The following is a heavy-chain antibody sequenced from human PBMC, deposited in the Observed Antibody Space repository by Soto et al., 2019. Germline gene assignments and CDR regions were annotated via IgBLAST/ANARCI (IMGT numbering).Heavy chain of an antibody. V-gene: IGHV1-69*01. D-gene: IGHD4-17*01. Sequence: QVHLVQSGAEVKKPGSSVKVSCKPSGGTFSSYTINWVRQAPGQGLEWVGGITPLFGTTNYAQKFQGRVKITADLSTSTAYMELVSLRSEDTAVDYCARGPAYGDYGGGLYPWGQGTRVTVSS. CDR2: ITPLFGTT. J-gene: IGHJ5*02. CDR1: GGTFSSYT. CDR3: ARGPAYGDYGGGLYP.